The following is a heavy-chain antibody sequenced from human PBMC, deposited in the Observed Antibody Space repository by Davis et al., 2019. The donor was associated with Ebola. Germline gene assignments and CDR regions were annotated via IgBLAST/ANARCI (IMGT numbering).Heavy chain of an antibody. V-gene: IGHV4-34*01. D-gene: IGHD5-18*01. J-gene: IGHJ6*02. CDR2: INHSGST. CDR3: ARQGGSGYSYGGTYYYYYYGMDV. CDR1: GGSFSGYY. Sequence: SETLSLTCAVYGGSFSGYYWSWIRQLPGKGREWIGEINHSGSTNCNPSLKSRVTISVDTSKNQFSLKLSSVTAADTAVYYCARQGGSGYSYGGTYYYYYYGMDVWGQGTTVTVSS.